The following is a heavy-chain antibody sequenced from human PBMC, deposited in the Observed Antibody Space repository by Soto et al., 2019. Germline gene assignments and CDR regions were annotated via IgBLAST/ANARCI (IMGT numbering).Heavy chain of an antibody. V-gene: IGHV3-30*18. CDR1: GFTLSGVD. J-gene: IGHJ4*02. Sequence: QVQLVESGGGVVQPGTSLRLSCSASGFTLSGVDMHWVRQAPGKGLVWVAVMAYDGRNQYYADSVKGRFTVTRDSSKSTLYLQMHGLRTEDAAVYYCAKGGWYTSSSRSDCWGQGALVTVSS. CDR2: MAYDGRNQ. D-gene: IGHD6-6*01. CDR3: AKGGWYTSSSRSDC.